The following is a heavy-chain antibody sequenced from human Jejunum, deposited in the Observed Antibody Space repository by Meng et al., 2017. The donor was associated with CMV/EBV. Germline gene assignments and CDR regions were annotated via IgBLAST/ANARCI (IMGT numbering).Heavy chain of an antibody. D-gene: IGHD4-11*01. Sequence: CAASGFNFGGYSMNWVRQAPGKGLEWVASITNTGSRIYYGDSVKDRFTISRDNAENSLYLQMNSLRPGDTAVYYCARDNDFTNYYWGQGTLVTVSS. V-gene: IGHV3-21*01. CDR3: ARDNDFTNYY. CDR1: GFNFGGYS. CDR2: ITNTGSRI. J-gene: IGHJ4*02.